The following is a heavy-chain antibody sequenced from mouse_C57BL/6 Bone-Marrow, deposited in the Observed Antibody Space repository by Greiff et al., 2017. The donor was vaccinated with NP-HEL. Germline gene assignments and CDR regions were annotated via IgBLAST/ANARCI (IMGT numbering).Heavy chain of an antibody. J-gene: IGHJ3*01. CDR2: INPGSGGT. D-gene: IGHD1-1*01. CDR1: GYAFTNYL. CDR3: ARGSSSWFAY. V-gene: IGHV1-54*01. Sequence: VQLQQSGAELVRPGTSVKVSCKASGYAFTNYLIEWVKQRPGQGLEWIGVINPGSGGTNYNEKFKGKATLTADKSSSTAYMQLSSLTSEDSAVYFWARGSSSWFAYWGQGTLVTVSA.